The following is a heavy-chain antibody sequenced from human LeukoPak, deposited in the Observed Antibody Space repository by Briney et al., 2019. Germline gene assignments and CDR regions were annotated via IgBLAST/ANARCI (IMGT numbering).Heavy chain of an antibody. Sequence: PSQTLALTCTVSGDSISSGDYYWTWIRQHPGKGLEWIGGIYYSGSTYYNLSLKSRVILSADTSKNHFSLKLSSVTAADTAVYYCARVREATIAPFFDYWGQGILVTVSS. CDR2: IYYSGST. V-gene: IGHV4-31*03. D-gene: IGHD6-13*01. CDR3: ARVREATIAPFFDY. CDR1: GDSISSGDYY. J-gene: IGHJ4*02.